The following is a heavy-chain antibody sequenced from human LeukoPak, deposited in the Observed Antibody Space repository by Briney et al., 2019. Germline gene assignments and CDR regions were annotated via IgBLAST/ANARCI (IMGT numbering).Heavy chain of an antibody. J-gene: IGHJ5*02. D-gene: IGHD4-17*01. V-gene: IGHV1-46*01. Sequence: ASVKVSCKAFGYTFTSNDMHWVRQAPGQGPEWMGVISPSGGSTTYAQKFQCRVTLTRDMSTSTDYLELSRLRSEDTAVYYCARDTSVRDEAWWFNPWGQGPLVTVSS. CDR1: GYTFTSND. CDR3: ARDTSVRDEAWWFNP. CDR2: ISPSGGST.